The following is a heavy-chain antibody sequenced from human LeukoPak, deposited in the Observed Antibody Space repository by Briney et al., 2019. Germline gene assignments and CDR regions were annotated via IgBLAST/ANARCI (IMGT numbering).Heavy chain of an antibody. V-gene: IGHV3-7*01. CDR2: INQDGSEK. CDR3: VRDKIVGATNFDY. CDR1: GFSFSSFW. D-gene: IGHD1-26*01. J-gene: IGHJ4*02. Sequence: GGSLRLSCTASGFSFSSFWMSWVRQAPGKGLEWVANINQDGSEKYYVESVKGRFTISRDNAKNSLYLQMNSLGAEDTAVYYCVRDKIVGATNFDYWGQGTLVTVSS.